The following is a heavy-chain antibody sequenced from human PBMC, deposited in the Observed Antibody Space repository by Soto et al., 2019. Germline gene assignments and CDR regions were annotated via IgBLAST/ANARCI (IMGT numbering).Heavy chain of an antibody. CDR2: IDTSGSST. CDR1: GFIFTNFW. Sequence: PGGSLRLSCEASGFIFTNFWMHWVRQVPWKGLVWVSRIDTSGSSTSYADSVKGRFTISRDNAKNTVSLQMNSLRAEDTGVYYCAKDSWYFDLWSQGSLVTVSS. V-gene: IGHV3-74*01. J-gene: IGHJ4*02. CDR3: AKDSWYFDL. D-gene: IGHD6-13*01.